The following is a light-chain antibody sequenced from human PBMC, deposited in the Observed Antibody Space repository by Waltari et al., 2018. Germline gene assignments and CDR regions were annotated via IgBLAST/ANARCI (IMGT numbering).Light chain of an antibody. CDR3: QHYVRLPVT. CDR1: QSFSSA. Sequence: SCRASQSFSSALAWYQQKPGQAPRLLIYDASTRAIGIPDRFSGGGSGTDFSLTISRLEPEDFAVYYCQHYVRLPVTFGQGTTVEIK. V-gene: IGKV3-20*01. CDR2: DAS. J-gene: IGKJ1*01.